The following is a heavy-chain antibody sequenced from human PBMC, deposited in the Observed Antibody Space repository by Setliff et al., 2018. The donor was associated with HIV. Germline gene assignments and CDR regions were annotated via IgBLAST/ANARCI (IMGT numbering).Heavy chain of an antibody. V-gene: IGHV4-34*01. CDR2: VNHRGTI. Sequence: PSETLSLTCAVYGGSFNGYYWTWIRQSPGKGLEWIGEVNHRGTINYNQSLKNRVIISVDTAKNQFSLNMISMTAADTAVYYCARGSTTWWTWWFDPWGQGTLVTVSS. CDR3: ARGSTTWWTWWFDP. J-gene: IGHJ5*02. D-gene: IGHD2-15*01. CDR1: GGSFNGYY.